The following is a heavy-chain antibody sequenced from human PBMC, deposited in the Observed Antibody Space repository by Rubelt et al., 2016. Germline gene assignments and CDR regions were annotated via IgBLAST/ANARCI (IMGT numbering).Heavy chain of an antibody. V-gene: IGHV3-23*04. CDR1: GFAFSSYA. Sequence: LVESGGGLVQPGGSLRLSCSASGFAFSSYAMSWVRQAPGKGLEWVLGIGNSGDSTYYAASVKGRFTTSRDKSKNTLYLQMNSLRVEETAISSCASVRGGRYGDAFDMWGQGTGVPVSS. D-gene: IGHD3-16*02. CDR2: IGNSGDST. CDR3: ASVRGGRYGDAFDM. J-gene: IGHJ3*02.